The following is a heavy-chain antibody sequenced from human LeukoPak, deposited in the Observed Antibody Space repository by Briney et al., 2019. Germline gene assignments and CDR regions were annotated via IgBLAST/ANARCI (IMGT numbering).Heavy chain of an antibody. CDR2: IYYSGST. D-gene: IGHD6-13*01. CDR1: GGSISSYY. Sequence: SETLSLTCTVSGGSISSYYWSWIRQPPGKGLEWIGYIYYSGSTYYNPSLKSRVTISVDTSKNQFSLKLSSVTAADTAVYYCASYSSSWYRNFQHWGQGTLVTVSS. J-gene: IGHJ1*01. CDR3: ASYSSSWYRNFQH. V-gene: IGHV4-59*12.